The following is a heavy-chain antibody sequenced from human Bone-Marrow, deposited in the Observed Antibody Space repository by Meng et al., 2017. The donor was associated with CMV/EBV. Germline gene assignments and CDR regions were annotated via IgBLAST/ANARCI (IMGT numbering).Heavy chain of an antibody. V-gene: IGHV3-30*02. J-gene: IGHJ4*02. Sequence: GESLKISCAASGFSFSSYGMSWVRQAPGKGLEWVAFIRYDGSNKYYADSVKGRFTISRDNSKNTLYLQMNSLRAEDTAVYYCAKDLEYSSAQGVYWGQGTLVTVSS. CDR2: IRYDGSNK. CDR3: AKDLEYSSAQGVY. D-gene: IGHD6-6*01. CDR1: GFSFSSYG.